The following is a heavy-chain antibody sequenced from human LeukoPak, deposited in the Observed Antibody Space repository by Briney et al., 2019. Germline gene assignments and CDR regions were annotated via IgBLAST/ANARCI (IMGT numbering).Heavy chain of an antibody. Sequence: ASVKVSCKVSGYTLTELSMHWVRQAPGKGLEWMGGFDPEDGETIYAQKFQGRVTMTEDTSTDTAYMELSSLRSEDTAVYYCGTMRGNSGAFDIWGQGTMVTVSS. J-gene: IGHJ3*02. CDR3: GTMRGNSGAFDI. D-gene: IGHD3-22*01. V-gene: IGHV1-24*01. CDR1: GYTLTELS. CDR2: FDPEDGET.